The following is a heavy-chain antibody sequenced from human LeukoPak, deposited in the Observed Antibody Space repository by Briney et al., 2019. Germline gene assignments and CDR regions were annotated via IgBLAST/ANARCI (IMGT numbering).Heavy chain of an antibody. V-gene: IGHV3-64D*06. J-gene: IGHJ4*02. CDR3: VKGQRPVDY. Sequence: PGGSLRLSCSASGFTFSSYGMHWVRQAPGKGLEYVSTSSSNGGSTYYADSVKGRFTISRDNSKNTLYLQMTSLRAEDTAVYYCVKGQRPVDYWGQGTLVTVSS. D-gene: IGHD6-25*01. CDR1: GFTFSSYG. CDR2: SSSNGGST.